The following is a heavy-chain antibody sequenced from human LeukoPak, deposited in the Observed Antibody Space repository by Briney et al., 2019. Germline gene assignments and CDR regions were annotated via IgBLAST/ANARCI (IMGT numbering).Heavy chain of an antibody. CDR2: IYTSGGT. D-gene: IGHD6-6*01. Sequence: SETLSLTCAVYGDSIKSYYWSWIRQPPGKGLEWIGYIYTSGGTNYIPSLKGRVTISIDTSKNQFSLKLSSVTAADSAVYYCARLTRLSTSPDRYYLDYWGQGTLVTVSS. CDR1: GDSIKSYY. J-gene: IGHJ4*02. CDR3: ARLTRLSTSPDRYYLDY. V-gene: IGHV4-4*09.